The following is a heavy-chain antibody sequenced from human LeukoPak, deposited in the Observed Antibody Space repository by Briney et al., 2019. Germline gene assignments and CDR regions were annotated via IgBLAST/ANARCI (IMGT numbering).Heavy chain of an antibody. V-gene: IGHV3-74*01. CDR1: GFTFSSYW. J-gene: IGHJ4*02. CDR3: ARDRLNRADCGTDCYSAVFDY. CDR2: IASDGSST. Sequence: GGSLRLSCAASGFTFSSYWMNWVRQAPGKGLVWVSRIASDGSSTTYADSVKGRFTISRDNSKDTLYLQMNNLGVEDTAVYYCARDRLNRADCGTDCYSAVFDYWGQGALVTVSS. D-gene: IGHD2-21*02.